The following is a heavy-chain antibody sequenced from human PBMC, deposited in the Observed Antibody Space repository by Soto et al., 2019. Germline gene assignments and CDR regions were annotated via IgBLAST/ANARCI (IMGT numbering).Heavy chain of an antibody. D-gene: IGHD6-13*01. CDR1: GYTFTNYG. CDR3: ASGGSLRAAGNFDS. J-gene: IGHJ4*02. CDR2: ISAYNGNT. Sequence: QVQLVQSGAEVKKPGASVKVSCKASGYTFTNYGISWVRQAPGQGLEWMGWISAYNGNTNYAHKLQGRVTMTTDTXXGTAYMELRSLISDDTAVYYCASGGSLRAAGNFDSWGQGTLVTVSS. V-gene: IGHV1-18*01.